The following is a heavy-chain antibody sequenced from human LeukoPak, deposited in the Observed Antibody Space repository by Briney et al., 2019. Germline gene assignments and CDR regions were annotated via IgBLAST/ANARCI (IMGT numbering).Heavy chain of an antibody. J-gene: IGHJ4*02. CDR1: GYTFTSYD. V-gene: IGHV1-8*01. CDR3: ARDIWYSSGWYHDY. D-gene: IGHD6-19*01. CDR2: MNPNSGNT. Sequence: ASVKVSCKASGYTFTSYDINWVRQAPGQGLEWMGWMNPNSGNTGYAQKFQGRVTMTRNTSISTAYMELSSLRSEDTAVYYCARDIWYSSGWYHDYWGQGTLVTVSS.